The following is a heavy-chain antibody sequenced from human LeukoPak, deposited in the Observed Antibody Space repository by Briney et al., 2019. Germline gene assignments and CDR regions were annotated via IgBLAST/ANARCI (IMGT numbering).Heavy chain of an antibody. CDR1: GYTFTGYY. Sequence: AAAKVSCKASGYTFTGYYMHWVRQAPGQGLEWMGWINPNSGGTNYGQKFQGRVTMTRDTSISTAYMELSRLRSDDTAVHYCARSHGGITIRCWFDPWGQGTLDTLSS. J-gene: IGHJ5*02. V-gene: IGHV1-2*02. D-gene: IGHD3-3*01. CDR2: INPNSGGT. CDR3: ARSHGGITIRCWFDP.